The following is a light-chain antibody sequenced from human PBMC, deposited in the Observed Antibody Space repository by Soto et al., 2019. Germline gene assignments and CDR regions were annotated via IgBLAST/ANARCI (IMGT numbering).Light chain of an antibody. CDR2: LGS. CDR1: HILLHSNGYNY. Sequence: DIVMTQSPLSLPVTPGEPASISCISIHILLHSNGYNYLDWYLQKPGQSPQLLIYLGSNRASGVPDRFSGSGSGTDFTLKISRVEAEDVGVYYCMQALQTWTFGQGTKVDI. CDR3: MQALQTWT. J-gene: IGKJ1*01. V-gene: IGKV2-28*01.